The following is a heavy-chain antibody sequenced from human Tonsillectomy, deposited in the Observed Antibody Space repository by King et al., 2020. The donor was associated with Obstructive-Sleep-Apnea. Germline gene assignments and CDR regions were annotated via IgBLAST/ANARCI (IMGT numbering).Heavy chain of an antibody. CDR2: ILWDDDE. J-gene: IGHJ5*02. Sequence: ITLKESGPTLVKSTQTLTLTCSFSGFSLTTRGVGVGWIRQPPGKALEWLALILWDDDERCNPSLKSRLTITKDTSKNLVVLTMTNMDPVDTGTYYCAHRLSDTANFFDPWGQGTLVTVSS. CDR3: AHRLSDTANFFDP. D-gene: IGHD5-18*01. CDR1: GFSLTTRGVG. V-gene: IGHV2-5*02.